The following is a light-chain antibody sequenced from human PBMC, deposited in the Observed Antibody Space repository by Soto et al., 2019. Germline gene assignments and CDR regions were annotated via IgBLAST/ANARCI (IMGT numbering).Light chain of an antibody. CDR1: QGIRND. J-gene: IGKJ1*01. V-gene: IGKV1-6*01. Sequence: AIQMTQSPSSLSASVGDRVTITCRASQGIRNDLGWYQQKPGKAPKLLIYAASSLQSGVPSRFSGSGSGTEFTLTISSLQPEDFAVYYCQQYENYWTFGQGTKVDI. CDR2: AAS. CDR3: QQYENYWT.